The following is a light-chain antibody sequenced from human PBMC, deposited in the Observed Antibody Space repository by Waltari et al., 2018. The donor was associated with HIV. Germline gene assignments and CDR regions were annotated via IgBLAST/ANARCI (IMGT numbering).Light chain of an antibody. Sequence: QSVLTQPPSASGAPGQRVSISCSGGNSNIGRYAVSWYQQLPGTPPKLLIYSNIPRPSGGPDRFSGSKSGTSASLAIGGLQSEDEADYYCAAWDDSLSGSVVFGGGTKLTV. J-gene: IGLJ2*01. V-gene: IGLV1-44*01. CDR1: NSNIGRYA. CDR2: SNI. CDR3: AAWDDSLSGSVV.